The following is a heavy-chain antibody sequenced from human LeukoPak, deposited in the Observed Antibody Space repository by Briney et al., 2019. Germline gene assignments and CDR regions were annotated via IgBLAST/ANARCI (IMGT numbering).Heavy chain of an antibody. J-gene: IGHJ5*02. V-gene: IGHV3-21*01. CDR3: ARAEGETGTEDNWLDP. Sequence: PGGSLRLSCAASGFTFSSYSMNWVRQAPGKGLEWVSSISSSRSYIYYADSVKGRFTISRDNAKNSLYLQMNSLSAEDTAVYYCARAEGETGTEDNWLDPWGQGTLVTVSS. CDR1: GFTFSSYS. D-gene: IGHD1-7*01. CDR2: ISSSRSYI.